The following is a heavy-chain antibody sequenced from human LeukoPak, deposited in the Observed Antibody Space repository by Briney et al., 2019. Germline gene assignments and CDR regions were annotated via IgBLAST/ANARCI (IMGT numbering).Heavy chain of an antibody. D-gene: IGHD6-19*01. CDR1: GFTFSDYY. V-gene: IGHV3-11*04. CDR3: AREEIAVAGTYFDP. J-gene: IGHJ5*02. Sequence: GGSLRLSCAASGFTFSDYYMSWIRQAPGKGLEWVSYISSSGSTIYYADSVKGRFTISRDNSKNTLYLQMNSLRAEDTAVYYCAREEIAVAGTYFDPWGQGTLVTVSS. CDR2: ISSSGSTI.